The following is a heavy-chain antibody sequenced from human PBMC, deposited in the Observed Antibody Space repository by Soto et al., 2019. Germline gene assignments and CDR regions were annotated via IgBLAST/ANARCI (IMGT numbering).Heavy chain of an antibody. Sequence: GASVKVSCKASVYTFTSYAMDWVRQAPGQRLEWMGWINAGNGNTKYSQKFQGRVTITRDTSASTAYMELSSLRSEDTAVYYCARDMGFGLSDYWGQGTLVTVSS. J-gene: IGHJ4*02. CDR3: ARDMGFGLSDY. V-gene: IGHV1-3*01. CDR2: INAGNGNT. CDR1: VYTFTSYA. D-gene: IGHD3-10*01.